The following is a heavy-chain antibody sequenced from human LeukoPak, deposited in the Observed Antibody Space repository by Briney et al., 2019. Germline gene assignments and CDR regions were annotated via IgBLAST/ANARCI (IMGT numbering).Heavy chain of an antibody. J-gene: IGHJ4*02. D-gene: IGHD1-14*01. CDR1: GVSSSASVMS. CDR2: IYWDGDQ. CDR3: VHVQLYTTATTFDY. V-gene: IGHV2-5*02. Sequence: GPTLWKPTETHTQTWAVSGVSSSASVMSGSWIPQPSGKPLERHALIYWDGDQRYNPALRTRLTVTKNTFENYIVLTMTNMDPLDTASYFCVHVQLYTTATTFDYWGRGTLVTVYS.